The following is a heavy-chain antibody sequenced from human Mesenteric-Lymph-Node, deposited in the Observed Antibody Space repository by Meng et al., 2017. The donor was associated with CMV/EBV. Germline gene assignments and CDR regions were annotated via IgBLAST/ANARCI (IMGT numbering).Heavy chain of an antibody. J-gene: IGHJ3*02. V-gene: IGHV3-7*01. D-gene: IGHD7-27*01. CDR1: GFTFSSYW. Sequence: ETLSLTCAASGFTFSSYWMSWVRQAPGKGLEWVANIKQDGSEKYYVDSVKGRFTISRDNAKNSLYLQMNSLRAEDTAVYYCARDWDLGAFDIWGQGTMVTVSS. CDR3: ARDWDLGAFDI. CDR2: IKQDGSEK.